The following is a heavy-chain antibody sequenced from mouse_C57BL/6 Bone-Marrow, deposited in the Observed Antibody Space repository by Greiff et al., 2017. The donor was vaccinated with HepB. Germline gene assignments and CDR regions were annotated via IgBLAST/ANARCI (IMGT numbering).Heavy chain of an antibody. D-gene: IGHD2-10*01. J-gene: IGHJ4*01. Sequence: VQLQQSGAELAKPGASVKPSCKASGYTFTSYWMHWVKQRPGQGLEWIGYINPSSGYTKYNQKFKDKATLPADKSSSTAYMQLSSLTYEDSAVYYCASGGLLYAMDYWGQGTSVTVSS. CDR3: ASGGLLYAMDY. V-gene: IGHV1-7*01. CDR1: GYTFTSYW. CDR2: INPSSGYT.